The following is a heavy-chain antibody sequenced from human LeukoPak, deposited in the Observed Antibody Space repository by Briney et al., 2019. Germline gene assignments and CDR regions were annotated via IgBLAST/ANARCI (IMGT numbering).Heavy chain of an antibody. D-gene: IGHD2-2*01. Sequence: ASVKVSCKASGYTFTSYDINWVRQATGQGLEWMGWVNPNSGNTGYAQKFQGRVTMTRNTSISTAYMELSSLRSEDTAVYYCARYCSSTSCYFFDYWGQGTLVTVSS. CDR1: GYTFTSYD. CDR2: VNPNSGNT. V-gene: IGHV1-8*01. CDR3: ARYCSSTSCYFFDY. J-gene: IGHJ4*02.